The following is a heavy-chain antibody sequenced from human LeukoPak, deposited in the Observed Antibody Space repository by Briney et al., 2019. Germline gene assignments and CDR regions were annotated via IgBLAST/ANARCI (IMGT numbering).Heavy chain of an antibody. CDR2: INPNSGAT. CDR3: AKIGSSHDFDY. CDR1: GYTFTVYF. J-gene: IGHJ4*02. V-gene: IGHV1-2*06. Sequence: GASVKVSCTASGYTFTVYFIHWVGQAPGQGLEWMGRINPNSGATDYAQKFQGRVTMTRDTSISTAYMELSSLKSDDTAVYYCAKIGSSHDFDYWGQGTLITVSS. D-gene: IGHD1-26*01.